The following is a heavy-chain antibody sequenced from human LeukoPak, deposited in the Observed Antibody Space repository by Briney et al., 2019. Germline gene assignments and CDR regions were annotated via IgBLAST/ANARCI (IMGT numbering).Heavy chain of an antibody. J-gene: IGHJ5*02. CDR3: TTDLYYDILTGYYREYNWFDP. Sequence: GGSLRLSCAASGFTFSNAWMSWVRQAPGKGLEWVGRIKSKTDGGTTDYAAPAKGRFTISRDDSKNTLYLQMNSLKTEDTAVYYCTTDLYYDILTGYYREYNWFDPWGQGTLVTVSS. V-gene: IGHV3-15*01. CDR1: GFTFSNAW. D-gene: IGHD3-9*01. CDR2: IKSKTDGGTT.